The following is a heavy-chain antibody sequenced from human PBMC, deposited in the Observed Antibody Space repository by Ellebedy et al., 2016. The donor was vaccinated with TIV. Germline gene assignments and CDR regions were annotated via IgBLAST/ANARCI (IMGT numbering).Heavy chain of an antibody. CDR1: GFTFNLYA. CDR2: FSGSGVST. J-gene: IGHJ6*02. V-gene: IGHV3-23*01. Sequence: PGGSLRLSCAASGFTFNLYAMNWVRQAPGKGLERVSAFSGSGVSTSYADSVKGRFTISRDNSKNTLYLQMNSLRAEDTAVYYCAKALKYCRGTSCYSYHYYGMDVWGQGTTVTVSS. D-gene: IGHD2-2*01. CDR3: AKALKYCRGTSCYSYHYYGMDV.